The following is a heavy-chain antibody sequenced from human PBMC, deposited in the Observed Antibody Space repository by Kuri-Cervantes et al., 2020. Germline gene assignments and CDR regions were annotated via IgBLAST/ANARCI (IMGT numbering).Heavy chain of an antibody. CDR1: GFTFNSYA. D-gene: IGHD3-10*01. V-gene: IGHV3-33*08. J-gene: IGHJ4*02. CDR2: IWFDGSQR. CDR3: ARDRSYGSLDY. Sequence: GESLKISCAASGFTFNSYAMHWVRQAPGKGLEWVAVIWFDGSQRYYTDSVKGRVTISRDQSMNTLYLEMNSLRAEDTAVYYCARDRSYGSLDYWGQGTLVTVSS.